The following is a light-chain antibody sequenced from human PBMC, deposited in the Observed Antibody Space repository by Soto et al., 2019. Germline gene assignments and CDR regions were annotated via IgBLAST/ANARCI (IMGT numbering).Light chain of an antibody. CDR1: QSINNW. CDR3: QQYGCLFT. V-gene: IGKV1-5*03. Sequence: DIQMTQSPSTLSASVGDRVTITCRASQSINNWLAWYQQKSGKAPKLLIYKASNLESGVPSKFSGSGSGTEFTLTISSLQPDDSATYYCQQYGCLFTFGQGTKLEIK. CDR2: KAS. J-gene: IGKJ2*01.